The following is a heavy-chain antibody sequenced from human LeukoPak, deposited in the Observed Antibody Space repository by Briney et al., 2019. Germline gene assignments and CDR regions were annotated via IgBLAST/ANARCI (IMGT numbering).Heavy chain of an antibody. Sequence: GGSLRLFCAASGFIFSSYGMSWVRQAPGKGLEGVSIISGSCGSTFYADSVKGRFTISRDNSKNTLYLQMNRLRAEHTAVYYCAKGGSGSYHYYFGMDVWGQGTSVSVSS. CDR3: AKGGSGSYHYYFGMDV. CDR1: GFIFSSYG. CDR2: ISGSCGST. J-gene: IGHJ6*02. V-gene: IGHV3-23*01. D-gene: IGHD3-10*01.